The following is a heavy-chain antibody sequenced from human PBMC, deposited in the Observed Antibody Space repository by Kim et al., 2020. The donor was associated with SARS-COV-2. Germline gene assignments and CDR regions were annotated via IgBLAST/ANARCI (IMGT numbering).Heavy chain of an antibody. Sequence: SETLSLTCTVSGGSISSSSYYWGWIRQPPGKGLEWIGSIYYSGSTYYNPSLKSRVTISVDTSKNQFSLKLSSVTAADTAVYYCARDWPGRGGYYYGMDVWGQGTTVTVSS. D-gene: IGHD3-10*01. CDR1: GGSISSSSYY. CDR3: ARDWPGRGGYYYGMDV. J-gene: IGHJ6*02. V-gene: IGHV4-39*02. CDR2: IYYSGST.